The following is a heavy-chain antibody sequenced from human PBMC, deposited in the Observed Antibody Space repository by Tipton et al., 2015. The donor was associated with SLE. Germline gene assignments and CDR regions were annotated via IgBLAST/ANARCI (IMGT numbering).Heavy chain of an antibody. CDR2: INPNSGGT. Sequence: QLVQSGSELKKPGASVKVSCKASGYTFTSYAMNWVRQAPGQGLEWMGWINPNSGGTNYAQTLQGRVTMTRDTSISTAYMELSRLRSDDTAVYYCARGHDSSGYLHHFDHWGQGTLVTVAS. CDR1: GYTFTSYA. CDR3: ARGHDSSGYLHHFDH. V-gene: IGHV1-2*02. D-gene: IGHD3-22*01. J-gene: IGHJ4*02.